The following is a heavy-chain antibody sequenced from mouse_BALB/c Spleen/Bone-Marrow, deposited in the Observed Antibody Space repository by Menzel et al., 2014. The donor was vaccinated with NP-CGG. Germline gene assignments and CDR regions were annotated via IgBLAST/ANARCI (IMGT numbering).Heavy chain of an antibody. CDR1: SYTFTDYA. Sequence: QVQLKESGPELGRPGVSVKISCEGSSYTFTDYAMHWVKQSHAKSLEWIGVISTYYGNANYNQKFKGKATMTVDKSSSTAYMELARLTSEDSAVYYCTRGGRYDEVAYWGQATPANVSA. CDR3: TRGGRYDEVAY. D-gene: IGHD2-14*01. V-gene: IGHV1-67*01. CDR2: ISTYYGNA. J-gene: IGHJ3*01.